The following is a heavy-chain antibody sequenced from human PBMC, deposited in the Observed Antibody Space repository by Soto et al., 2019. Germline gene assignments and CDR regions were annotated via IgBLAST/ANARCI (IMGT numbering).Heavy chain of an antibody. D-gene: IGHD3-3*01. CDR2: IIPIFGTA. V-gene: IGHV1-69*06. Sequence: SVKVSCKASGGTFSSYAISWVRQAPGQGLEWMGGIIPIFGTANYAQKFQGRVTITADKSTSTAYMGLSSLRSEDTAVYYCARGRSPREYYDFWSGYYTHYYYGMDVWGQGTTVTVSS. CDR1: GGTFSSYA. CDR3: ARGRSPREYYDFWSGYYTHYYYGMDV. J-gene: IGHJ6*02.